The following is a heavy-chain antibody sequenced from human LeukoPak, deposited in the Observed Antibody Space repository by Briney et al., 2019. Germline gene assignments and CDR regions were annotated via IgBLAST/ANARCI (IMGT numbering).Heavy chain of an antibody. V-gene: IGHV3-23*01. J-gene: IGHJ4*02. CDR2: ISGSGGNT. CDR3: ARRAPSHDFDD. CDR1: GFTFSSYG. Sequence: GGTLRLSCAASGFTFSSYGMSWVRQAPGEGLEWVSAISGSGGNTYYADSVKGRFTISRDNSKNSLYLQMNSLRVEDTALYYCARRAPSHDFDDWGQGTLVTVSS.